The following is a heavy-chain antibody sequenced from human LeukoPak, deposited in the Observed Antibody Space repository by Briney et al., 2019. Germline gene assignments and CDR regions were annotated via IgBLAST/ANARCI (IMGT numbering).Heavy chain of an antibody. V-gene: IGHV3-30*04. CDR1: GFTFSSYA. CDR3: AREGDELWFGELLSGLFDY. D-gene: IGHD3-10*01. CDR2: IPYDGSNK. J-gene: IGHJ4*02. Sequence: GRSLRLSCAASGFTFSSYAMHWVRQAPGKGLEWVAVIPYDGSNKYYADSVKGRFTISRDNSKNTLYLQMNSLRAEDTAVYYCAREGDELWFGELLSGLFDYWGQGTLVTVSS.